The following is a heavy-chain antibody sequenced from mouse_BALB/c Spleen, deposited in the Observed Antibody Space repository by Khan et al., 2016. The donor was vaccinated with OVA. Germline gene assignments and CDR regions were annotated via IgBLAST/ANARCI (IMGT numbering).Heavy chain of an antibody. CDR3: VRGGLAY. J-gene: IGHJ3*01. CDR2: ISSVAYSI. CDR1: GFTFIDYG. V-gene: IGHV5-15*02. Sequence: EVKLEESGGGLVQPGGSRKLSCAASGFTFIDYGMAWVRQTPGKGPEWIAFISSVAYSIYYADTVTGRFTISRENAKNTLYLEMSSLRSDDTAMYYCVRGGLAYWGQGTLVTVSA.